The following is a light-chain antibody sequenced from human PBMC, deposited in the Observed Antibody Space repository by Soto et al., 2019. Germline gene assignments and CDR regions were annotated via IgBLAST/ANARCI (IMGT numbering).Light chain of an antibody. Sequence: DIVLTQSTGTLSLSPGERATLSYRASQTVSSTYLAWYQQKPGQAPRLLIFGASSRATGIPDRFSGSGSGTDFTLIISRLEPEDFAVYYCQQFGSSPSYTFGQGTKLEIK. J-gene: IGKJ2*01. CDR2: GAS. V-gene: IGKV3-20*01. CDR3: QQFGSSPSYT. CDR1: QTVSSTY.